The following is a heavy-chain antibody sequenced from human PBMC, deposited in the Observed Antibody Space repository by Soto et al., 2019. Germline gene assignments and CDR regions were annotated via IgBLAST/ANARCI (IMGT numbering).Heavy chain of an antibody. J-gene: IGHJ5*02. CDR3: ARFRSAADTGGTNSFDP. CDR1: GGSIIGYY. CDR2: IFYTGST. Sequence: TSETLSLTCTVSGGSIIGYYWSWIRQPPGKGLEWIAYIFYTGSTNYNPSLKGRVTISVDTSKNQFSLKLSSVTAADTAVYYCARFRSAADTGGTNSFDPWGQGTLVTVSS. V-gene: IGHV4-59*01. D-gene: IGHD2-15*01.